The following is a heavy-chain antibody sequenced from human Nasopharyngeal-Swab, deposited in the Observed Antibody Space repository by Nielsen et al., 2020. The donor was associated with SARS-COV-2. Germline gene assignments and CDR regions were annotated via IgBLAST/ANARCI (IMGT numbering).Heavy chain of an antibody. CDR2: INVGNGNT. CDR1: GYNFTSYA. J-gene: IGHJ6*03. CDR3: ARLAPLKFYYYYMDV. D-gene: IGHD3-3*02. V-gene: IGHV1-3*01. Sequence: ASLKVFCNASGYNFTSYAMHWVRHAPGQRLEWMGWINVGNGNTKYSQKLKGRVTITRHTSASTGYMELSSLRSEDTAVYYCARLAPLKFYYYYMDVWGKGTTVTVSS.